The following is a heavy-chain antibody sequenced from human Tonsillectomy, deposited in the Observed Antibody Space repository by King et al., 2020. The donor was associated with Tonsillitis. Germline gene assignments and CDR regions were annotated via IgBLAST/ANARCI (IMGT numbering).Heavy chain of an antibody. CDR1: GYNFTGYY. CDR3: ANLEY. J-gene: IGHJ4*02. Sequence: QLVQSGAEVQKPGASVKVSCKASGYNFTGYYIHWVRKAPGQGLEWMGWINPNSGVTRYAQNFQGRVTMTRDTATSTAYMEVTKLKSDDTAVYYCANLEYWGQGTLVIVSS. CDR2: INPNSGVT. D-gene: IGHD1-14*01. V-gene: IGHV1-2*02.